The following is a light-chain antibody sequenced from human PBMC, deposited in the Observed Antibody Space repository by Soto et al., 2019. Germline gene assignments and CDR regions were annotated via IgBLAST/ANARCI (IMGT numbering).Light chain of an antibody. CDR2: EVI. Sequence: QSVLTQPPSASGSPGQSVTISCTGSSSDVGGYEYVSWYQQHPGKAPKLIIYEVIKRPSGVPDRFSGSKSGNTASLTVSGLQAEDEADYDCSSYAGSNNLHVLFGGGTKLTVL. V-gene: IGLV2-8*01. CDR1: SSDVGGYEY. J-gene: IGLJ2*01. CDR3: SSYAGSNNLHVL.